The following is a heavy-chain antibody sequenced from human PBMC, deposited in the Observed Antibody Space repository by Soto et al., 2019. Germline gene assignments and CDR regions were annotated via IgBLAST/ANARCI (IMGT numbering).Heavy chain of an antibody. D-gene: IGHD3-16*02. CDR3: AKDGVILSPNYYYYMDV. V-gene: IGHV3-30*18. CDR2: ISYDGSNK. CDR1: GFTFSSYG. Sequence: GGSLRLSCAASGFTFSSYGMHWVRQAPGKGLEWVAVISYDGSNKYYADSVKGRFTISRDNSKNTLYLQMNSLRAEDTAVYYCAKDGVILSPNYYYYMDVWGKGTTVTVSS. J-gene: IGHJ6*03.